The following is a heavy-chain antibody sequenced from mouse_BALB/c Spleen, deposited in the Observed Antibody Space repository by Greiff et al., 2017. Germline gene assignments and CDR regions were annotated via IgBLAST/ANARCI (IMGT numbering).Heavy chain of an antibody. CDR2: ISSGGSYT. Sequence: DVKVVESGGDLVKPGGSLKLSCAASGFTFSSYGMSWVRQTPDKRLEWVATISSGGSYTYYPDSVTGRFTISRDNAKNTLYLQMSSLKSEDTAMYYCARHEEYYYAMDYWGQGTSVTVSS. CDR3: ARHEEYYYAMDY. CDR1: GFTFSSYG. J-gene: IGHJ4*01. V-gene: IGHV5-6*02.